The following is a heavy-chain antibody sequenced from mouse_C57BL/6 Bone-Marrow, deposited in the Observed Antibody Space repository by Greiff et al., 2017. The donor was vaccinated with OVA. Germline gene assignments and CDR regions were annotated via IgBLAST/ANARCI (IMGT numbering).Heavy chain of an antibody. CDR3: ARRYYSNYGAMDY. Sequence: EVKLMESGGGLVKPGGSLKLSCAASGFTFSDYGMHWVRQAPEKGLEWVAYISSGSSTIYYADTVKGRFTISRDNAKNTLFLQMTSLRSEDTAMYYCARRYYSNYGAMDYWGQGTSVTVSS. J-gene: IGHJ4*01. V-gene: IGHV5-17*01. CDR2: ISSGSSTI. CDR1: GFTFSDYG. D-gene: IGHD2-5*01.